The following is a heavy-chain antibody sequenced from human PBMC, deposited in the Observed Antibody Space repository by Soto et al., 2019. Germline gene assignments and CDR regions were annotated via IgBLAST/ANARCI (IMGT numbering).Heavy chain of an antibody. CDR2: ITDTGSHT. D-gene: IGHD5-12*01. CDR1: GFTFGSYA. CDR3: AKFVWLPVSVYFDY. J-gene: IGHJ4*02. Sequence: EVQLLESGGGLVQPGGSLRLSCAASGFTFGSYAMNWVRQAPGKGLEWLSTITDTGSHTYYADSVRGRFTTSRDTPKSTLYLQLSSLRAEDTAVYYCAKFVWLPVSVYFDYWGQGILVTVSS. V-gene: IGHV3-23*01.